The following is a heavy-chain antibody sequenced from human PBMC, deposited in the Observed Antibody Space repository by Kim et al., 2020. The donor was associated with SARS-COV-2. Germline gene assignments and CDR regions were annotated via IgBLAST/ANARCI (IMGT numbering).Heavy chain of an antibody. Sequence: GGSLRLSCAASGFTFSSYAMHWVRQAPGKGLEWVAVISYDGSNKYYADSVKGRFTISRDNSKNTLYLQMNSLRAEDTAVYYCARPRGSGWYLAFDIWGQGTMVTVSS. CDR2: ISYDGSNK. D-gene: IGHD6-19*01. V-gene: IGHV3-30*04. CDR3: ARPRGSGWYLAFDI. CDR1: GFTFSSYA. J-gene: IGHJ3*02.